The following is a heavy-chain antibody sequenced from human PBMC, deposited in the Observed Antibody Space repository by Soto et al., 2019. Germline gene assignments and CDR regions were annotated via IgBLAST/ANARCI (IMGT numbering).Heavy chain of an antibody. CDR1: GFTVSSIY. D-gene: IGHD6-19*01. CDR2: IYSGGST. Sequence: EVQLVESGGGLVQPGGSLRLSCAASGFTVSSIYMSWVRQTPGKGLEWVSVIYSGGSTYYADSVKGRFTISRDNSKNTLYLQMNSLRAEDTAVYYCARDKRYSSGWVDYWGQGTLVTVSS. V-gene: IGHV3-66*01. J-gene: IGHJ4*02. CDR3: ARDKRYSSGWVDY.